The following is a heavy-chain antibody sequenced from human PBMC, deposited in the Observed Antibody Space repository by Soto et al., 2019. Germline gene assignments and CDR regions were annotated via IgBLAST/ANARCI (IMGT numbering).Heavy chain of an antibody. CDR1: GGSISSGGYH. Sequence: QVQLQESGPGLVKPSQTLSLTCTVSGGSISSGGYHWSWIRQHPGKGLEWIWYIYYSGSTYYNPXXXXXXXXXVXXXXXXXXXXXXSXXAAXXXXXXCARGVQHWGQGTLVTVSS. CDR2: IYYSGST. J-gene: IGHJ1*01. CDR3: ARGVQH. V-gene: IGHV4-31*01.